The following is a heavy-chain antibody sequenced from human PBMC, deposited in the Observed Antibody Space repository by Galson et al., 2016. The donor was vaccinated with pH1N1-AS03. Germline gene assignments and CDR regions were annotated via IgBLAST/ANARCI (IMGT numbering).Heavy chain of an antibody. J-gene: IGHJ4*02. V-gene: IGHV3-74*01. CDR3: AREPYHPPYFEY. CDR1: GFIFSSYW. CDR2: INSDGSRT. Sequence: SLRLSCAASGFIFSSYWMHWVRQVPGKGLVWVARINSDGSRTRYADSVKGRFTISRDNAKNTLYLQMASLRAEDTAVYYCAREPYHPPYFEYWGQGTLVTVFS.